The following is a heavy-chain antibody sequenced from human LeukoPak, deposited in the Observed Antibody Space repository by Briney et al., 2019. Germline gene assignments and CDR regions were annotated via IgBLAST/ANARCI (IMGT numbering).Heavy chain of an antibody. CDR2: IIPIFDTT. CDR3: ARRNNWILFYGLDV. V-gene: IGHV1-69*01. D-gene: IGHD1-1*01. J-gene: IGHJ6*04. CDR1: GDTFRSYS. Sequence: SVKVSCKASGDTFRSYSFNWVRQAPGQGLEWMGGIIPIFDTTYYAQKFQGRVTIIADESTSTAYTELSSLRYEDTAVYYCARRNNWILFYGLDVWGGGPPVTVSS.